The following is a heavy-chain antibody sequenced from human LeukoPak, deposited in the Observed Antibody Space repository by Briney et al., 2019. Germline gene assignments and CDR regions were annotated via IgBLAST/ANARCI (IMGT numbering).Heavy chain of an antibody. V-gene: IGHV1-18*04. Sequence: ASVKVSCKASGGSFSTYAINWVRQAPGQGLEWVGWTTTYNGNRKYAEKFQGRVTMTTDTSTSTYYMEMRSLRSDDTAIYYCARDCSNGVCFPRDYWGQGTQITVST. CDR1: GGSFSTYA. CDR2: TTTYNGNR. J-gene: IGHJ4*02. CDR3: ARDCSNGVCFPRDY. D-gene: IGHD2-8*01.